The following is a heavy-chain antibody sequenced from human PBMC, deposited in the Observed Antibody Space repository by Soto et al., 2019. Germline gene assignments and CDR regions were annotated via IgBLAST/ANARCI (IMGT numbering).Heavy chain of an antibody. Sequence: EVQLVESGGGLVQPGGSLRLSCAASGFTFSSYSMNWVRHAPGKGLEWVSYISSSSSNIYYADSVKGRFTISRDNAKNELYMHMNSLRDDDTAVYSCARYGTRGGFLNWFDHWGQGTLVTVSS. V-gene: IGHV3-48*02. J-gene: IGHJ5*02. CDR2: ISSSSSNI. CDR3: ARYGTRGGFLNWFDH. D-gene: IGHD3-10*01. CDR1: GFTFSSYS.